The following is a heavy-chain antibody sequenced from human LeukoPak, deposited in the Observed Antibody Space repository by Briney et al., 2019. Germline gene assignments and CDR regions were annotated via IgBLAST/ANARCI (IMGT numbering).Heavy chain of an antibody. J-gene: IGHJ4*02. Sequence: GGSLRLSCVASGFPFSSYWMTWVRQAPGKGLEWVANIKQDGSKKSYVDSVKGRFTISRDNAKNSLYLQMNSLRAEDTAIYYCTRVGYIDEGIDYWGQGILVTVSS. CDR2: IKQDGSKK. D-gene: IGHD5-24*01. CDR3: TRVGYIDEGIDY. CDR1: GFPFSSYW. V-gene: IGHV3-7*04.